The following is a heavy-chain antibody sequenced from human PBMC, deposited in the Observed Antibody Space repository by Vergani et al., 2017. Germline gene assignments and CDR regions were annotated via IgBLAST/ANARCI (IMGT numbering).Heavy chain of an antibody. CDR2: IYHSGST. CDR1: GGSISSGGYS. CDR3: ASLRDYYYMDV. V-gene: IGHV4-30-2*01. J-gene: IGHJ6*03. D-gene: IGHD4-17*01. Sequence: QLQLQESGSGLVKPSQTLSLTCAVSGGSISSGGYSWSWIRQPPGKGLEWIGYIYHSGSTYYNPSLQSRVTISVDRSKNQFSLKLSSVTAADTAVYYCASLRDYYYMDVWGKGTTVTVSS.